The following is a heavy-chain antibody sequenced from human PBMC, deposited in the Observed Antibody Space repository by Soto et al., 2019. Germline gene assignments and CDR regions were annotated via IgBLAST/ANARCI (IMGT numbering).Heavy chain of an antibody. J-gene: IGHJ5*02. CDR1: GESLSDHY. V-gene: IGHV4-34*01. D-gene: IGHD1-20*01. CDR3: ARGAHISGVTRCFDP. Sequence: QVQLQQWGAGLLKPSETLSLICAVSGESLSDHYWSWIRQSPGKGLEWIGDINKYGTTNYNPSLKSRVTISADTSKNQFFLRLASVTAADTAIYYCARGAHISGVTRCFDPWGQGTLVTVSS. CDR2: INKYGTT.